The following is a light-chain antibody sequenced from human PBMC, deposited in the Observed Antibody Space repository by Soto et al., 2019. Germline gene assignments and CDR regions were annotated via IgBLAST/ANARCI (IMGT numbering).Light chain of an antibody. CDR1: SSDIGSHNF. Sequence: QSALTQPASVSGSPGQSITISCTGTSSDIGSHNFVSWHQQHPGKAPKFIIYGVSNRPSGXXXXXSGSKSGNTASLTISGXXXXXXXXYYCSSYTSTYIWVFGGGTKLTVL. J-gene: IGLJ3*02. CDR3: SSYTSTYIWV. V-gene: IGLV2-14*01. CDR2: GVS.